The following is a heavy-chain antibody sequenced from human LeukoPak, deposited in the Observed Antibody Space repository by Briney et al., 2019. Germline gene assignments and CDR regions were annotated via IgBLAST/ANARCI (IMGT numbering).Heavy chain of an antibody. CDR3: ARDLGYSYGYDDY. D-gene: IGHD5-18*01. CDR2: IIPILGIA. CDR1: GGTFSSYT. Sequence: ASVKVSCKASGGTFSSYTISWVRQAPGQGLEWMGRIIPILGIANYAQKFQGRVTITADKSTSTAYMELSSLRSEDTAVYYSARDLGYSYGYDDYWGQGTLVTVSS. J-gene: IGHJ4*02. V-gene: IGHV1-69*04.